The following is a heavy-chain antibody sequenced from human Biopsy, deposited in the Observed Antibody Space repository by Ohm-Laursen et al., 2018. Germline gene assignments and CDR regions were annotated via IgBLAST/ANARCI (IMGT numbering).Heavy chain of an antibody. CDR3: AKHGGLGDFWSGYPLAAFDI. V-gene: IGHV5-51*01. D-gene: IGHD3-3*01. CDR1: GYSFTNYW. Sequence: ASLRIYCNGSGYSFTNYWIGWVRQMPGKGLERMGLIYPGDSDTRYSPSFQGQVTISVDKSISTAYVQWNSLKASDTAMYYCAKHGGLGDFWSGYPLAAFDIWGQGTMVTVSS. J-gene: IGHJ3*02. CDR2: IYPGDSDT.